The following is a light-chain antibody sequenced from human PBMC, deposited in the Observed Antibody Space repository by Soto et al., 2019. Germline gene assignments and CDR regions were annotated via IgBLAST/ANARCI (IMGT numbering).Light chain of an antibody. CDR1: QGIRND. Sequence: AIQMTQSPSSLSASVGDRVTITCRASQGIRNDLGWYQQKPGKAPKLLIYAASSLQSGAPSRFSGSGSGTDFTLTISSLQPEDFAKYYCLQDYNSPPTFGQGSKVEIK. CDR3: LQDYNSPPT. J-gene: IGKJ1*01. CDR2: AAS. V-gene: IGKV1-6*01.